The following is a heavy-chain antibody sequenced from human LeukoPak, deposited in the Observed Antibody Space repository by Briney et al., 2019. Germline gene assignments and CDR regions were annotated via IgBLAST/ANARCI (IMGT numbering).Heavy chain of an antibody. CDR2: IYHSGST. J-gene: IGHJ2*01. CDR3: ARVTGYGYFDL. V-gene: IGHV4-30-2*01. Sequence: SQTLSLTCAVSGGSISSGGYSWSWIRQPPGKGLEWIGYIYHSGSTYYNPSLKSRVTISVDRSKNQFSLKLSSVTAADTAVYYCARVTGYGYFDLRGRGTLVTVSS. D-gene: IGHD1-14*01. CDR1: GGSISSGGYS.